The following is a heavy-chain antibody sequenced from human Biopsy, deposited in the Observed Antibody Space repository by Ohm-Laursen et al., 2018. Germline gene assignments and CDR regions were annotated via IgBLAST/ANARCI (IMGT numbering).Heavy chain of an antibody. V-gene: IGHV3-48*03. D-gene: IGHD3-22*01. CDR1: GFTFSTYE. J-gene: IGHJ4*02. CDR3: EGYYYDVSDSYFDF. Sequence: SLRLSCAASGFTFSTYEMSWVRQAPGKGLEWVSYISSSGSPAYYSDSVKGRFTVSRDNAKNSIYLQMNSLRAEDTAVYYCEGYYYDVSDSYFDFWGQGALLTVSS. CDR2: ISSSGSPA.